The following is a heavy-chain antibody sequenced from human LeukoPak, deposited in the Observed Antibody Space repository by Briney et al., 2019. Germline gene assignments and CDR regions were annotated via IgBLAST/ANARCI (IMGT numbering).Heavy chain of an antibody. J-gene: IGHJ4*02. CDR1: GYTFTSYG. CDR2: ISAYNGNT. CDR3: ARGLLYYYDSSESH. Sequence: ASVKVSFKASGYTFTSYGISWVRPAPGQGLEGMGWISAYNGNTNYAQKLQGRVTMTTDTSTSTAYMELRSLRSDDTAVYYCARGLLYYYDSSESHWGQGTLVTVSS. D-gene: IGHD3-22*01. V-gene: IGHV1-18*01.